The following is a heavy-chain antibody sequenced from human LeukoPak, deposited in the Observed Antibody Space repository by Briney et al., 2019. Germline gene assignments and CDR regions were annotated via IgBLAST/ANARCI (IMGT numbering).Heavy chain of an antibody. Sequence: GGSLRLTCAASGFTFSSYAMSWVRQAPGKGLEWVSAISGSGGSTYYADSVKGRFTISRDNSKNTLYLQMNSVRAEDTAVYYCAKGRLAVAGTKYYYGMDVWGQGTTVTVSS. V-gene: IGHV3-23*01. CDR2: ISGSGGST. D-gene: IGHD6-19*01. J-gene: IGHJ6*02. CDR3: AKGRLAVAGTKYYYGMDV. CDR1: GFTFSSYA.